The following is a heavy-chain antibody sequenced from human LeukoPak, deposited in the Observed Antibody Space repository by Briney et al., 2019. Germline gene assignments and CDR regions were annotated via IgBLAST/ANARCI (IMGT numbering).Heavy chain of an antibody. Sequence: SETLSLTCAVYGGSFSGYYWSWIRQPPGKGLEWIGEINHSGSTNYNPSLKSRVTISVDTSKNQFSLKLSSVTAADTAVYYCASTAHVQLERSNWFDPWGQGTLVTVSS. V-gene: IGHV4-34*01. CDR3: ASTAHVQLERSNWFDP. D-gene: IGHD1-1*01. CDR1: GGSFSGYY. J-gene: IGHJ5*02. CDR2: INHSGST.